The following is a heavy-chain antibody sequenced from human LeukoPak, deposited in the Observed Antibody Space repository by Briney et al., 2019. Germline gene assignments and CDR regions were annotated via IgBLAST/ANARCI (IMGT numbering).Heavy chain of an antibody. CDR3: AREGGRYSNYRDWFDP. D-gene: IGHD4-11*01. V-gene: IGHV1-69*13. J-gene: IGHJ5*02. Sequence: SVTVSCKASGGTFSSYAISWVRQAPGQGLEWMGGIIPIFGTANYAQKFQGRVTITADESTSTAYMELSSLRSEDTAVYYCAREGGRYSNYRDWFDPWGQGTLVTVSS. CDR2: IIPIFGTA. CDR1: GGTFSSYA.